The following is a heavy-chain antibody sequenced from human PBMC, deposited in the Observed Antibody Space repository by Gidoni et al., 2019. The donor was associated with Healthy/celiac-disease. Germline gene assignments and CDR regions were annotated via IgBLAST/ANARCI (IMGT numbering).Heavy chain of an antibody. CDR2: IYHSGST. CDR3: ARGESNYVLYNWFDP. D-gene: IGHD4-4*01. CDR1: GYSISSGYY. Sequence: QVQLQESGPGLVKPSETLSLTCTVSGYSISSGYYWGWIRQPPGKGLEWIGSIYHSGSTYYNPSLKSRVTISVDTSKNQFSLKLSSVTAADTAVYYCARGESNYVLYNWFDPWGQGTLVTVSS. V-gene: IGHV4-38-2*02. J-gene: IGHJ5*02.